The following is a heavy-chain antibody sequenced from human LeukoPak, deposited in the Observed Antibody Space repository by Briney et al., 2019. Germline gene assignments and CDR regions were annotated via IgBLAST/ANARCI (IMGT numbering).Heavy chain of an antibody. CDR2: IYVTGST. Sequence: SETLSLTCIVSGGSIGTYYWSWIRQSPGKGLEWIGYIYVTGSTRYNPYLQSRVTISVDTSRIQFFLKMSSVTAADTAVYYCARHIGGGIEDMDVWGTGTKVTVSS. J-gene: IGHJ6*03. CDR3: ARHIGGGIEDMDV. CDR1: GGSIGTYY. V-gene: IGHV4-59*08. D-gene: IGHD3-16*02.